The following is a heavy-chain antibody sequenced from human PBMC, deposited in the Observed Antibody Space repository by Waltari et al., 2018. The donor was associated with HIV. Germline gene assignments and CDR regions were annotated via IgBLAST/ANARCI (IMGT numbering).Heavy chain of an antibody. CDR2: IYYTGTT. D-gene: IGHD2-8*01. Sequence: QLQLQQSGPGLVKPSETLSLTCTVSGGSVINSDYYWDFLRQSPGKGLEWIGNIYYTGTTFYNPPLKSRGTMSADLSRNQFSLRLNSVTAADTAIYYCARRPRMAAFYLYYGMDVWGQGTTVTVSS. CDR1: GGSVINSDYY. CDR3: ARRPRMAAFYLYYGMDV. J-gene: IGHJ6*02. V-gene: IGHV4-39*01.